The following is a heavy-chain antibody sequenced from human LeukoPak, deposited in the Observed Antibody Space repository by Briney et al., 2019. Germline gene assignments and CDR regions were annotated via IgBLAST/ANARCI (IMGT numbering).Heavy chain of an antibody. CDR2: INPNSGGST. V-gene: IGHV1-46*01. CDR1: GYTFTGYY. Sequence: GASVKVSCKASGYTFTGYYMHWVRQAPGQGLEWMGWINPNSGGSTSYAQKFQGRVTMTRDTSTSTVYMELSSLRSEDTAVYYCARDSRNDYGDYVGLGDYWGQGTLVTVSS. D-gene: IGHD4-17*01. CDR3: ARDSRNDYGDYVGLGDY. J-gene: IGHJ4*02.